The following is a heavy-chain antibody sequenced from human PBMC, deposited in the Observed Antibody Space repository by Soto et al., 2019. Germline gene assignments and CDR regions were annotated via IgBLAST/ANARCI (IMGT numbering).Heavy chain of an antibody. CDR3: AKDGGSGWYNYYYGMDV. D-gene: IGHD6-19*01. Sequence: GGSLRLSCAASGFTFSSYAMSWVRQAPGKGLEWVSAISGSGGSTYYADSVKGRFTISRDNSKNTLYLQMNSLRAEDTAVYYCAKDGGSGWYNYYYGMDVWGQGTTVTVSS. V-gene: IGHV3-23*01. J-gene: IGHJ6*02. CDR2: ISGSGGST. CDR1: GFTFSSYA.